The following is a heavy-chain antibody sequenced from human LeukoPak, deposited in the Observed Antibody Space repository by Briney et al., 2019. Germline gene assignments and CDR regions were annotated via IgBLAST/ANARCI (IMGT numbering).Heavy chain of an antibody. D-gene: IGHD3-9*01. CDR3: VRDLSGTSTH. CDR2: VNGGGGDT. J-gene: IGHJ4*02. Sequence: GGSLRLSCSASGFTFRDSAMTWVRQAPGKGLEWVSAVNGGGGDTYYTDSVKGRFTISRDNSGNMLFLRMSSLRGEDTAVYYCVRDLSGTSTHWGQGTLVTVSS. CDR1: GFTFRDSA. V-gene: IGHV3-23*01.